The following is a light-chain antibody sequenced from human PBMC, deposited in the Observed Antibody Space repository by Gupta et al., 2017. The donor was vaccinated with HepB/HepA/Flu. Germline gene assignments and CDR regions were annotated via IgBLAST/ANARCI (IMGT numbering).Light chain of an antibody. CDR2: DVS. CDR3: SSYAGSYTSV. J-gene: IGLJ2*01. V-gene: IGLV2-11*01. CDR1: SSDVGGYNY. Sequence: QSALTQPRSVPGPPGQSVTISCTGTSSDVGGYNYVSWYQHHPGKAPKLMFYDVSERPARGPGRFSGSKSGNTASLTISGLQAEDAADYYCSSYAGSYTSVFGGGTKLTVL.